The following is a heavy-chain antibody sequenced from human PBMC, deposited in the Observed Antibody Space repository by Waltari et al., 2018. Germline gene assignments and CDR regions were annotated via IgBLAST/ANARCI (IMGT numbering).Heavy chain of an antibody. Sequence: QVQLQESGPGLVKPSGTLSLTCAVSGGSISSSNWWSWVRQPPGKGLEWIGEIYHSGSTNYTPSLKSRVTISVDKSKNQFSLKLSSVTAADTAVYYCARVKENTIFGVVNDAFDIWGQGTMVTVSS. CDR3: ARVKENTIFGVVNDAFDI. J-gene: IGHJ3*02. CDR2: IYHSGST. CDR1: GGSISSSNW. V-gene: IGHV4-4*02. D-gene: IGHD3-3*01.